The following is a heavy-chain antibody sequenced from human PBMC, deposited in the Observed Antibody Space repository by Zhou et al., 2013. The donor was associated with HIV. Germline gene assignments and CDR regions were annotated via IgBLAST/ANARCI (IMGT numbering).Heavy chain of an antibody. D-gene: IGHD7-27*01. Sequence: QVQLVQSGAEVKKAGASVKVSCKASGYTFNSYGISWVRQAPAQGLEWMGWINPNSGGTNYAQNFQGRVTMTRDTAISTGYMEPSRLRSDDTAVYYCARAGGSPGEWYFDLWGRGTLVTVSS. CDR1: GYTFNSYG. CDR3: ARAGGSPGEWYFDL. V-gene: IGHV1-2*02. CDR2: INPNSGGT. J-gene: IGHJ2*01.